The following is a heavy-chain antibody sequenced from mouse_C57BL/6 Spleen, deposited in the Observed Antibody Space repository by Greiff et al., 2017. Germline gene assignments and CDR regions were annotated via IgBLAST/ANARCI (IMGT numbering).Heavy chain of an antibody. CDR2: INYDGSST. CDR3: ARGGNYYGSSPYYFDY. V-gene: IGHV5-16*01. J-gene: IGHJ2*01. CDR1: GFTFSDYY. Sequence: EVQVVESEGGLVQPGSSMKLSCTASGFTFSDYYMAWVRQVPEKGLEWVANINYDGSSTYYLDSLKSRFIISRDNAKNILYLQMSRLKSEDTATYYCARGGNYYGSSPYYFDYWGQGTTLTVSS. D-gene: IGHD1-1*01.